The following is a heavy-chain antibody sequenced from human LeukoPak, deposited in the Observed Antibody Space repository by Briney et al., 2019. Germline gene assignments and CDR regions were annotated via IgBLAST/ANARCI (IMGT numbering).Heavy chain of an antibody. Sequence: GGSLRLSCAASGFTFSNAWMSWVRQAPGKGLEWVGRIKSKTDGGTTDYAAPVKGRFTISRDDSKNTLYLQMNSLKTEDTAVYYCTTEIPDALWLGEGGGFIWGQGTLVTVSS. CDR2: IKSKTDGGTT. CDR1: GFTFSNAW. J-gene: IGHJ4*02. CDR3: TTEIPDALWLGEGGGFI. D-gene: IGHD3-10*01. V-gene: IGHV3-15*01.